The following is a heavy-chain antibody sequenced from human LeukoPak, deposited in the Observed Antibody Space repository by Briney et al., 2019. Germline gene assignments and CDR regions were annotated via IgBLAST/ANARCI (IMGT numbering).Heavy chain of an antibody. CDR3: ARGGGHGWNYEDY. J-gene: IGHJ4*02. CDR1: GGSFSGYY. Sequence: KTSETLSLTCAVYGGSFSGYYWSWIRQPPGKGLEWIGEINHSGSTNYNPSLKSRVTISVDTSKNQFSLKLSSVTAADTAVYYCARGGGHGWNYEDYWGQGTLVTVSS. CDR2: INHSGST. V-gene: IGHV4-34*01. D-gene: IGHD1-7*01.